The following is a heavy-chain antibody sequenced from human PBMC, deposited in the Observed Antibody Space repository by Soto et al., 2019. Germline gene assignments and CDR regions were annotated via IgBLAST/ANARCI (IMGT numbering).Heavy chain of an antibody. Sequence: EVQLVESGGGLVQPGGSLRLSCAASGFTFSSYSMNWVRQAPGKGLEWVSYISSSSSTIYYADSVKGRFTISRDNAKNSLYLQMNSLSAEDTAVYYCARVDSYCSSTSCYGGYYYYGMDVWGQGTTVTVSS. J-gene: IGHJ6*02. V-gene: IGHV3-48*01. CDR2: ISSSSSTI. D-gene: IGHD2-2*01. CDR3: ARVDSYCSSTSCYGGYYYYGMDV. CDR1: GFTFSSYS.